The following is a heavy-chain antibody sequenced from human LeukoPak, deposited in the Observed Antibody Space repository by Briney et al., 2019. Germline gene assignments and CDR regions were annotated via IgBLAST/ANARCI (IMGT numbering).Heavy chain of an antibody. CDR1: GYTLTELS. J-gene: IGHJ3*02. Sequence: ASVKVSCKVSGYTLTELSMHWVRQAPGKGLEWMGGFDPEDGETIYAQKFQGRVTMTRDTSISTAYMELSRLRSDDTAVYYCARAPLVTDAFDIWGQGTMVTVSS. CDR3: ARAPLVTDAFDI. CDR2: FDPEDGET. V-gene: IGHV1-24*01.